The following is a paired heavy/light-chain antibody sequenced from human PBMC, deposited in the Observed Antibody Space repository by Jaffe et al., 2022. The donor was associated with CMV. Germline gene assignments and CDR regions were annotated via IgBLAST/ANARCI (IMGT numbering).Heavy chain of an antibody. J-gene: IGHJ3*02. V-gene: IGHV3-21*01. Sequence: EVQLVESGGGLVKPGGSLRLSCAASGFTFSSYSMNWVRQAPGKGLEWVSSISSSSSYIYYADSVKGRFTISRDNAKNSLYLQMNSLRAEDTAVYYCASLLTKSYSSGWYDAFDIWGQGTMVTVSS. D-gene: IGHD6-19*01. CDR3: ASLLTKSYSSGWYDAFDI. CDR1: GFTFSSYS. CDR2: ISSSSSYI.
Light chain of an antibody. CDR1: QSISSY. J-gene: IGKJ1*01. Sequence: DIQMTQSPSSLSASVGDRVTITCRASQSISSYLNWYQQKPGKAPKLLIYAASSLQSGVPSRFSGSGSGTDFTLTISSLQPEDFATYYCQQSYSTSRTFGQGTKVEIK. CDR3: QQSYSTSRT. V-gene: IGKV1-39*01. CDR2: AAS.